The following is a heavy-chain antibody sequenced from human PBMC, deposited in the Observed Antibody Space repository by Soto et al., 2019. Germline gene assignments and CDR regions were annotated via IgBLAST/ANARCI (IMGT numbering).Heavy chain of an antibody. D-gene: IGHD4-17*01. CDR3: ATDQTRGGTYGGNSLDY. CDR1: GGTFSNHV. Sequence: QVQLVQSAAEVRRPGSSVKVSCKASGGTFSNHVINWVRQAPGQGLEWMGEIIPIFGTTNYSQEFKGRVTVTADETTTTAYMELSSLRSDDTAVYYCATDQTRGGTYGGNSLDYWGQGTLVTVSS. V-gene: IGHV1-69*12. J-gene: IGHJ4*02. CDR2: IIPIFGTT.